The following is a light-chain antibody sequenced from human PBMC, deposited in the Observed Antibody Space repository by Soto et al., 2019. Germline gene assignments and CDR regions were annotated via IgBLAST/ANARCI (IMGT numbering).Light chain of an antibody. Sequence: QSALTQPASVSGSPGQSITISCTGTSSDVGGYNYVSWFQQHPEKAPKLMIYDVNSRASGVSNRFSGSKSGNTASLTISGLQAEDEADYYCNSYTRNGLVVFGGGTKLTVL. CDR1: SSDVGGYNY. CDR2: DVN. J-gene: IGLJ2*01. V-gene: IGLV2-14*01. CDR3: NSYTRNGLVV.